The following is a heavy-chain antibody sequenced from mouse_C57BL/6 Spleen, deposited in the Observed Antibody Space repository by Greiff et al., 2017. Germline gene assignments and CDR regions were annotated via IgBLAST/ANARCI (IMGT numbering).Heavy chain of an antibody. D-gene: IGHD1-1*02. Sequence: EVKLVESGPGMVKPSQSLSLTCTVTGYSITSGYDWHWIRHFPGNKLEWMGYISYSGSTNYNPSLKSRISITHDTSKNHFFLKLNSVTTEDTATYYCARERGDGGFAYWGQGTLVTVSA. V-gene: IGHV3-1*01. CDR3: ARERGDGGFAY. CDR2: ISYSGST. CDR1: GYSITSGYD. J-gene: IGHJ3*01.